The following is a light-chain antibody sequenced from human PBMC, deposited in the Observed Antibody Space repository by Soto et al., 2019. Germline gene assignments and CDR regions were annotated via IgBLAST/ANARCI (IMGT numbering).Light chain of an antibody. CDR1: SSNIGTGSD. Sequence: QSVLTQSPSVSGAPGQRVTISCTGSSSNIGTGSDVHWYQQLPGTAPKLLIYGNTNRPSGVPDRFSASKSGTSASLAITGLQAEDEADYYCQSYDSSLSGYVFGTGTKLTVL. CDR2: GNT. J-gene: IGLJ1*01. V-gene: IGLV1-40*01. CDR3: QSYDSSLSGYV.